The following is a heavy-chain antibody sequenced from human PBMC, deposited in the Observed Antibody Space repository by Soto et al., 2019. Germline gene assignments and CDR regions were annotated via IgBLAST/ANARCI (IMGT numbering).Heavy chain of an antibody. CDR3: AKRISEAAVYYFDY. Sequence: SGGSLRLSCAAPGFTFSSYGMSWVRQAPGKGLEWVSAISGSGHSTYYADSVKGRFTISRDNSKNTLYLQMNSLRAEDTAVYYCAKRISEAAVYYFDYWGQGTLVTVSS. CDR2: ISGSGHST. J-gene: IGHJ4*02. D-gene: IGHD6-13*01. CDR1: GFTFSSYG. V-gene: IGHV3-23*01.